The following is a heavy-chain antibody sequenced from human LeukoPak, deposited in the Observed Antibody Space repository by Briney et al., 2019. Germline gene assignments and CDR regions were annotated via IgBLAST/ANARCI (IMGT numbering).Heavy chain of an antibody. CDR1: GFTFSDYY. J-gene: IGHJ4*02. CDR3: AGERGEEYSSGWYKRNYFDN. CDR2: GDYSGGT. Sequence: GSLRLSCAASGFTFSDYYMSWIRQAPGKGLEWIASGDYSGGTYYNPSLESRVAISADMSKNQFSLKLTSVTGADTAVYYCAGERGEEYSSGWYKRNYFDNWGQGIRVTVSS. D-gene: IGHD6-19*01. V-gene: IGHV4-38-2*02.